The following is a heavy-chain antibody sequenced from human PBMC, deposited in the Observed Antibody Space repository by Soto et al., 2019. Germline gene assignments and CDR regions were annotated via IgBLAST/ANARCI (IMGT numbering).Heavy chain of an antibody. CDR1: GGSIRSYY. D-gene: IGHD1-7*01. J-gene: IGHJ3*02. CDR2: IFYSGST. Sequence: QVQLQESGPGLVKPSETLSLTCTVSGGSIRSYYWSWIRQPPGKGLEWIGYIFYSGSTNYNPSLKSRVTISVVTSKNQFSLKLSSVTAADTAVYYCARNYGHAFDIWGQGTMVTVSS. CDR3: ARNYGHAFDI. V-gene: IGHV4-59*01.